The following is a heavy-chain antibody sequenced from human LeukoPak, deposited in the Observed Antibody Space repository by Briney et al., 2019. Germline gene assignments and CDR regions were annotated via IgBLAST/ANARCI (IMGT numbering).Heavy chain of an antibody. CDR1: GGSFSGYY. Sequence: SETLSLTCAVYGGSFSGYYWSWIRQPPGKGLEWIGEINHSGSTNYNPSLKSRVTISVDTSKNQFSLKLTSVTAADTAVYYCASTYYYASGTYHRPFDYWGQGTLVTVSS. CDR2: INHSGST. J-gene: IGHJ4*02. CDR3: ASTYYYASGTYHRPFDY. D-gene: IGHD3-10*01. V-gene: IGHV4-34*01.